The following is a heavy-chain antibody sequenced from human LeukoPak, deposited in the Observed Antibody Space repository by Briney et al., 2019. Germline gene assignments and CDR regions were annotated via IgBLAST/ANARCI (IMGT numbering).Heavy chain of an antibody. J-gene: IGHJ6*02. Sequence: KPSETLSLTCTVSGGSISSSSYYWGWIRQPPGKGLEWIGSIYYSGSTYYNPSLKSRVTISVDTSKNQFSLKLSSVTAADTAVYYCARLSDTAIYYYGMDVWGQGTTVTVSS. CDR2: IYYSGST. D-gene: IGHD5-18*01. V-gene: IGHV4-39*01. CDR1: GGSISSSSYY. CDR3: ARLSDTAIYYYGMDV.